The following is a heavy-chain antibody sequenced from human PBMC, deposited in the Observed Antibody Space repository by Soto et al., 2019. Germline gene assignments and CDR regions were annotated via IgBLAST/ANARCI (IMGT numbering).Heavy chain of an antibody. CDR1: GFTFSSYA. CDR3: AKTPHGVVVVAATLFDY. CDR2: ISGSGGST. D-gene: IGHD2-15*01. Sequence: GGSLRLSCAASGFTFSSYAMSWVRQAPGKGLEWVSAISGSGGSTYYADSVEGRFTISRDNSKNTLYLQMNSLRAEDTAVYYCAKTPHGVVVVAATLFDYWGQGTLVTVSS. V-gene: IGHV3-23*01. J-gene: IGHJ4*02.